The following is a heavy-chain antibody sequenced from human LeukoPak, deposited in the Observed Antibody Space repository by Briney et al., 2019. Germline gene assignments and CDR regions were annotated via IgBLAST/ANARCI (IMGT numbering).Heavy chain of an antibody. CDR2: ISSTGNSI. CDR3: ARASYDSSGYYRIDI. V-gene: IGHV3-48*03. J-gene: IGHJ3*02. CDR1: GFTFSFHE. Sequence: PGGSLRLSCAASGFTFSFHEMNWVRQAPGKGLEWVPYISSTGNSIYYADSVKGRFTISRDNAKNSLYLQMNSLRGEDTAVYYCARASYDSSGYYRIDIWGQGTMVTVS. D-gene: IGHD3-22*01.